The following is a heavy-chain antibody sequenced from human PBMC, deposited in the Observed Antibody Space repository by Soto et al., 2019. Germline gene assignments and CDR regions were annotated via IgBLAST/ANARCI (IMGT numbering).Heavy chain of an antibody. CDR1: GFTFSSYS. V-gene: IGHV3-21*01. CDR2: ISSSSSYI. CDR3: ARGEDSSSWYGHYYYYYGMDV. J-gene: IGHJ6*02. D-gene: IGHD6-13*01. Sequence: GGSLRLSCAASGFTFSSYSMNWVRQAPGKGLEWVSSISSSSSYIYYADSVKGRFTISRDNAKNSLYLQMNSLRAEDTAVYYCARGEDSSSWYGHYYYYYGMDVWGQGTTVTVSS.